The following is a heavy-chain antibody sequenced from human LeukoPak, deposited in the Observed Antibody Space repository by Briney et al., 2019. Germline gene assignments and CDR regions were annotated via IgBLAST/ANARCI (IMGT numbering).Heavy chain of an antibody. Sequence: GGSLRLSCAASGFTVSDNYMNWVRQAPGKGLEWVSVLYAGGDTYYADSVKGRFTVSRDNSKNTLYLRMHNLRAEDTAVYYCARAPYSESSGYYYLDYWGRGTLVTVSS. CDR1: GFTVSDNY. J-gene: IGHJ4*02. V-gene: IGHV3-66*01. CDR3: ARAPYSESSGYYYLDY. D-gene: IGHD3-22*01. CDR2: LYAGGDT.